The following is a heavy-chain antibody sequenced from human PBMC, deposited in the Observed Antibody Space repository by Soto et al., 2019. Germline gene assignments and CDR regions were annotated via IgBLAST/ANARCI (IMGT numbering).Heavy chain of an antibody. J-gene: IGHJ5*02. D-gene: IGHD2-8*02. CDR1: GGTFNSYT. Sequence: QVQLVQSGAEVKKPGSSVKVSCKASGGTFNSYTITWVRQAPGQGLEWMGGITPIFGRTNYAQKFQDRVTITEDESTNTAYMELRDLTSDDTAVYYCARVPGIVLVQNKHPLGAYFDLWGEGALVTVSS. CDR3: ARVPGIVLVQNKHPLGAYFDL. V-gene: IGHV1-69*01. CDR2: ITPIFGRT.